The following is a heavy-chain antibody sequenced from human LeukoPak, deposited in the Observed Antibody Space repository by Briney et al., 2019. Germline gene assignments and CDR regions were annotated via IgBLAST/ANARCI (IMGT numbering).Heavy chain of an antibody. V-gene: IGHV1-2*02. CDR1: GYTFTSYG. D-gene: IGHD3-16*01. CDR3: AREGEYQDYYYYMDV. Sequence: ASVKVSCKASGYTFTSYGISWVRQAPGRGLEWMGWINPNSGGTNYAQKFQGRVTMTRDTSISTAYMELSRLRSDDTAVYYCAREGEYQDYYYYMDVWGKGTTVTVSS. CDR2: INPNSGGT. J-gene: IGHJ6*03.